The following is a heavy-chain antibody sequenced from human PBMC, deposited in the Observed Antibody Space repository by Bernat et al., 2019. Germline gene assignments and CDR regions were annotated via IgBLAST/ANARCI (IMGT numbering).Heavy chain of an antibody. V-gene: IGHV4-31*03. CDR1: GGSISSGGYY. Sequence: QVQLQESGPGLVKPSQTLSLTCTVSGGSISSGGYYWSWIRQHPGKGLEWIGYIYYSGSTYYNPSLKSRVTISVDTSKKQFSLKLSSVNAADTAVYYCARGSTSYRQITGYTPRWFDPWGQGTLVTVSS. D-gene: IGHD6-13*01. J-gene: IGHJ5*02. CDR2: IYYSGST. CDR3: ARGSTSYRQITGYTPRWFDP.